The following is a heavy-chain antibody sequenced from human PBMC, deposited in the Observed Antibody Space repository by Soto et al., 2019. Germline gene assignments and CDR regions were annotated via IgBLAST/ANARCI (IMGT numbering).Heavy chain of an antibody. CDR2: IYYSGRT. Sequence: QLHLQESGPGLVKPSETLSLTCTVSGGSISSSSYYWGWIRQPPGKGPVWIGSIYYSGRTYYNPSHKSRVAISTDTSKNQFSLKLSAVTAADTALYSFARRPLADCRGGSCYSGWFDRWGKGTLVTVSS. CDR1: GGSISSSSYY. J-gene: IGHJ5*02. V-gene: IGHV4-39*01. D-gene: IGHD2-15*01. CDR3: ARRPLADCRGGSCYSGWFDR.